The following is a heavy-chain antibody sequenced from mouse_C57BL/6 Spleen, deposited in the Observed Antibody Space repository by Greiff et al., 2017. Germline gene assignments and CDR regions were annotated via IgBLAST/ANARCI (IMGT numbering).Heavy chain of an antibody. CDR2: IDPSDSET. D-gene: IGHD1-1*01. V-gene: IGHV1-52*01. CDR1: GYTFTSYW. Sequence: QVQLQQPGAELVRPGSSVKLSCKASGYTFTSYWMHWVKQRPIQGLEWIGNIDPSDSETHYNQKFTDKATLTVDKSSSTAYMQLSSLKSEDSAVYYCARNPSYGSSYGWFAYWGQGTLVTVSA. CDR3: ARNPSYGSSYGWFAY. J-gene: IGHJ3*01.